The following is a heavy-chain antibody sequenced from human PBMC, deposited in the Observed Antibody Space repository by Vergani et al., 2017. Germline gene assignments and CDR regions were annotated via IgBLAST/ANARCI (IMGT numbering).Heavy chain of an antibody. Sequence: QVQLVQSGAAVKKPGASVKLSCKSSGYIFNSYYIHWVRQAPGQGLEWMGLLDPRGGPPTYAEKFEGRVTLTSDTSTSTFYMELRSLRSDDTAVYFCARELSYYYGSGSDDYNPYYYEGMDVWGPGTTVTVSS. D-gene: IGHD3-10*01. CDR3: ARELSYYYGSGSDDYNPYYYEGMDV. J-gene: IGHJ6*02. CDR2: LDPRGGPP. CDR1: GYIFNSYY. V-gene: IGHV1-46*02.